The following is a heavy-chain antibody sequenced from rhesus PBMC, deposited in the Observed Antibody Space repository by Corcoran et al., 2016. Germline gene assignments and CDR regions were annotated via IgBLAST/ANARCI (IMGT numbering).Heavy chain of an antibody. J-gene: IGHJ4*01. CDR3: ARDRVPGIDS. D-gene: IGHD6-13*01. CDR2: IYGTADNT. CDR1: GDSISESHY. V-gene: IGHV4S9*01. Sequence: QVQLQESGPGLVKPSETLSLTCAVSGDSISESHYWDWFRQPPGKGLEWIGCIYGTADNTYYNPTLSSRVTISKDTSTNQFFLKLRSVTATDSAIYFCARDRVPGIDSWGQGVLVTVSS.